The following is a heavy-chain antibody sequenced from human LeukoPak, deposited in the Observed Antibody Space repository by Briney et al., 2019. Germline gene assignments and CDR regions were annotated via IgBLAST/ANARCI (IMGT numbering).Heavy chain of an antibody. CDR1: GFTFSSYA. J-gene: IGHJ4*02. D-gene: IGHD3-3*01. Sequence: GGSLRLSCAASGFTFSSYAMHWVRQAPGKGLEWVAVISYDGSNKYYADSVKGRFTISRDNSKNTLYLQMNSLRAEDTAVCYCAKVTDFWSGYYDGWGQGTLVTVSS. CDR3: AKVTDFWSGYYDG. CDR2: ISYDGSNK. V-gene: IGHV3-30-3*01.